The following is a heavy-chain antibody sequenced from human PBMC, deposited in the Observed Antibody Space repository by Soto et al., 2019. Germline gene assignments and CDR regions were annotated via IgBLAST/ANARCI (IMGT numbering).Heavy chain of an antibody. J-gene: IGHJ6*02. CDR1: GFTFSSYA. D-gene: IGHD6-13*01. CDR2: ISGSGGST. V-gene: IGHV3-23*01. Sequence: EVQLLESGGGLVQPGGSLRLSCAASGFTFSSYAMSWVRQAPGKGLEWVSAISGSGGSTYYADSVKGRFTISRDNSKNTLYLQMNSLRAEDTAVYYCAKTRQQLVYYYYGMDVWGQGTTVTVSS. CDR3: AKTRQQLVYYYYGMDV.